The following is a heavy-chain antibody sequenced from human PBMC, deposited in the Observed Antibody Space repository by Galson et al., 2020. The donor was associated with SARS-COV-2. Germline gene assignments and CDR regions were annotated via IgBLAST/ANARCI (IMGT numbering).Heavy chain of an antibody. CDR2: IHHSGDN. D-gene: IGHD2-15*01. Sequence: SETLSLTCTVSGGSVTTYYWGWIRQPPGQGLEWIGFIHHSGDNSYNPSLKSRVTTSIDTSKNTLYLQMNSLRADDTAVYYCAKSRIPSRYDFDYWGQGTLVTASS. CDR3: AKSRIPSRYDFDY. V-gene: IGHV4-59*02. J-gene: IGHJ4*02. CDR1: GGSVTTYY.